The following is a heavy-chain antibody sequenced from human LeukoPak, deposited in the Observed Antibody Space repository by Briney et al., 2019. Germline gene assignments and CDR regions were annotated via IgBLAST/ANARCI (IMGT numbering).Heavy chain of an antibody. V-gene: IGHV1-8*01. CDR2: MNPNSGST. CDR3: ARSPLYVWFGESYMDV. D-gene: IGHD3-10*01. J-gene: IGHJ6*03. Sequence: ASVKVSCKASGYTFTSYDINWVRQATGQGLEWMGWMNPNSGSTGYAQKFQGRVTMTRNTSISTAYMELSSLRSEDTAVYYCARSPLYVWFGESYMDVWGKGTTVTISS. CDR1: GYTFTSYD.